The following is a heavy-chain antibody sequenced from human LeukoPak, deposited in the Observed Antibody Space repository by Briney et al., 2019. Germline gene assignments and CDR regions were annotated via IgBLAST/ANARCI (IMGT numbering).Heavy chain of an antibody. Sequence: PGGPLRLSCVTSFSIGSYGMHWLRQTPGKGLEWVTGVWFDGRQTYYADSVKGRFILSRDIPKNTLYLQMNSLRTEDTAIYYCARDLAFFALSPGGQGTLVTVSS. J-gene: IGHJ4*02. CDR1: FSIGSYG. V-gene: IGHV3-33*01. CDR3: ARDLAFFALSP. D-gene: IGHD3-3*01. CDR2: VWFDGRQT.